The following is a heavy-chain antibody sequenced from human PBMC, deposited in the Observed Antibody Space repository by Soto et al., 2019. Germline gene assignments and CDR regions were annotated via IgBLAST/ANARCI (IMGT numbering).Heavy chain of an antibody. CDR1: GYTFTSYS. CDR2: FIAGNGNT. V-gene: IGHV1-3*01. CDR3: ARDKGGSSWHFDH. D-gene: IGHD6-13*01. J-gene: IGHJ4*02. Sequence: ASVKVSCKASGYTFTSYSFHWVRQAPGQGLEWMGWFIAGNGNTEYSQKFQGRVSITRDTSASTAYMELSSLRSEDTAVYYCARDKGGSSWHFDHWGQGTLVSVSS.